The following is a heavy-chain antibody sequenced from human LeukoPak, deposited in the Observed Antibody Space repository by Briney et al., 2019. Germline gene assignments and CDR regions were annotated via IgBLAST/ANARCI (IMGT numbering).Heavy chain of an antibody. V-gene: IGHV4-39*01. Sequence: PSETLSLTCTVSGGSISSSHYYWGRIRQPPGKGLEWIGIIYYSGRTYYNPSLKSRLTISVDTSKNEFSLKLSSVTAADTAVYYCARSWAPGYCTSTSCYNFDYWGQGALVTVSS. CDR3: ARSWAPGYCTSTSCYNFDY. CDR2: IYYSGRT. J-gene: IGHJ4*02. D-gene: IGHD2-2*02. CDR1: GGSISSSHYY.